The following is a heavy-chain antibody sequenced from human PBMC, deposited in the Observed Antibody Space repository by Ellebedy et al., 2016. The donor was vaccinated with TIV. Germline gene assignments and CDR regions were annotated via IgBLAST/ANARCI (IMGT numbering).Heavy chain of an antibody. CDR1: GYTLIELS. Sequence: ASVKVSXXVSGYTLIELSMHWVRQAPGKGLEWMGGFDPEDGETIYAQKFQGRVTMTEDTSTDTAYMELSSLRSEDTAVYYCATCFFCSTSSDYYYYGMDVWGQGTTVTVSS. V-gene: IGHV1-24*01. CDR2: FDPEDGET. CDR3: ATCFFCSTSSDYYYYGMDV. D-gene: IGHD2-2*01. J-gene: IGHJ6*02.